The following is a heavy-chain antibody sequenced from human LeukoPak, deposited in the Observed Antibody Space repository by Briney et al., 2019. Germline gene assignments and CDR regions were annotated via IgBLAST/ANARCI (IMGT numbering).Heavy chain of an antibody. J-gene: IGHJ6*02. D-gene: IGHD2-2*01. Sequence: GASVKVSCKASGYTFTGYYMHWVRQAPGQGLEWMGRINPNSGGTNYAQKFQGRVTMTRDTSISTAYMELSRLRSDDTAVYYCARVSLVPAAIWAYYYGMDVWGQGTTVTVSS. CDR1: GYTFTGYY. CDR2: INPNSGGT. V-gene: IGHV1-2*06. CDR3: ARVSLVPAAIWAYYYGMDV.